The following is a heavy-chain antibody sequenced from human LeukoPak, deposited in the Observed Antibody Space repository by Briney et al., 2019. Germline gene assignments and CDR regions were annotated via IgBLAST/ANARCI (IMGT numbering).Heavy chain of an antibody. Sequence: ASVKVSCKASGYTFTSYDINWVRQATGQGLEWMGWMNPNSGNTGYAQKFQGRVTMTRDTSISTAYMELSSLRPQDTAVYYCAREELEPWSPWAPTRGMDVWGQGTTVSGSS. V-gene: IGHV1-8*01. CDR2: MNPNSGNT. D-gene: IGHD1-7*01. CDR1: GYTFTSYD. J-gene: IGHJ6*02. CDR3: AREELEPWSPWAPTRGMDV.